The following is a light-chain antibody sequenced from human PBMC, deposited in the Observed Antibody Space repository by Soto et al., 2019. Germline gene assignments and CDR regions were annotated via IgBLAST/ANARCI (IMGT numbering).Light chain of an antibody. J-gene: IGLJ1*01. V-gene: IGLV2-23*02. Sequence: QSVLSQPASVSGSPGQSITISCTGTSSDVGSYNLVSWYQQHPGKAPKLMIFEVSERPSGVSNRLSGSKSGNTASLTISGLQAEDEAAYYCCSYARSTTFYYVFGTGTKLTVL. CDR2: EVS. CDR1: SSDVGSYNL. CDR3: CSYARSTTFYYV.